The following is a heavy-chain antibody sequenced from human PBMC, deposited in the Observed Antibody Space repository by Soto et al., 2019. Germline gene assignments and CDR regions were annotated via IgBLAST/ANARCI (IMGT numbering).Heavy chain of an antibody. Sequence: SETLSLTCTVSGGSISSGGYYWSWIRQHPGKGLEWIGYIYYSGSTYYNPSLKSRVTISVDTSKNQFSLKLSSVTAADTAVYYCARGDTTVTTTGYFDYWGQGTLVTVSS. CDR3: ARGDTTVTTTGYFDY. CDR1: GGSISSGGYY. V-gene: IGHV4-31*03. CDR2: IYYSGST. J-gene: IGHJ4*02. D-gene: IGHD4-17*01.